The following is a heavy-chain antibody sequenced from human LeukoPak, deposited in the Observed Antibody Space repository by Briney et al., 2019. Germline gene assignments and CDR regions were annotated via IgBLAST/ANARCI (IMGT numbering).Heavy chain of an antibody. V-gene: IGHV3-30*18. CDR3: AKVSSSRYGPSDY. D-gene: IGHD6-13*01. Sequence: LTGRSLRLSCAASGFTFSSHDMHWVRQAPGKGLEWVAVISYDGTKKYYADSVKGRSTISRDNSKNTLYLQMNSLRAEDTAVFYCAKVSSSRYGPSDYWGQGILVTVSS. CDR2: ISYDGTKK. J-gene: IGHJ4*02. CDR1: GFTFSSHD.